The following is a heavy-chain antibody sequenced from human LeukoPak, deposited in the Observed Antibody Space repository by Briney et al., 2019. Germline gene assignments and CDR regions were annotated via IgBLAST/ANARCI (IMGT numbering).Heavy chain of an antibody. Sequence: GGSLRLSCAASGFTFSSHWMSWVRQAPGKGLEWVANIKHDGSEKYYVDSVKGRFTISRDNANNSLYLQMSTLRAEDTAVYYCARRIHYYYSGAYYFDRWGQGTLVTVSS. CDR3: ARRIHYYYSGAYYFDR. V-gene: IGHV3-7*01. D-gene: IGHD3-22*01. CDR1: GFTFSSHW. CDR2: IKHDGSEK. J-gene: IGHJ4*02.